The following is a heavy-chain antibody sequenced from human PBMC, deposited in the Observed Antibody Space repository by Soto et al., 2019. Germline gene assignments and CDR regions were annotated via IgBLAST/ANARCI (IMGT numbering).Heavy chain of an antibody. V-gene: IGHV4-30-4*01. Sequence: SETLSLTCTVSGGSISSGDYYWSWIRQPPGKGLEWIGYIYYSGSTYYNPSLKSRVTISVDTSKNQFALKLSSVTAADTAVYYCARAQLSLNGYSEGVDALDIWGQGTMVT. D-gene: IGHD5-18*01. CDR3: ARAQLSLNGYSEGVDALDI. CDR2: IYYSGST. CDR1: GGSISSGDYY. J-gene: IGHJ3*02.